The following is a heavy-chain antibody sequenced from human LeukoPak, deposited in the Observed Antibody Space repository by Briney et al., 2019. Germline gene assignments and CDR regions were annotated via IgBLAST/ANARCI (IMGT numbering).Heavy chain of an antibody. V-gene: IGHV4-34*01. D-gene: IGHD3-10*01. CDR2: INHSGST. CDR3: ARGYYGSGSHCCHMDV. CDR1: VGSFSGYY. Sequence: SETLSLTCAVYVGSFSGYYWSWIRQPPRKGLEWIGEINHSGSTNYNSSLKSRVTISVGTSKNQFSLKLSSVTAADTAVYYCARGYYGSGSHCCHMDVWGKGTTITVS. J-gene: IGHJ6*03.